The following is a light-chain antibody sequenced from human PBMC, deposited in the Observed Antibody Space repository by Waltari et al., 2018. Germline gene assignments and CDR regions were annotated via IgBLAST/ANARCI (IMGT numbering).Light chain of an antibody. V-gene: IGKV2-29*02. Sequence: DVVMTQTPLSLSVTPGQPASISCKSSPSLIHSDGETYLYWYLQRTGQSQHLLIYEVSKRFSGAPDRFSGSGSETDFTLRISRVEPEDVGTYYCMQVKDLPYTFGQGTKLEIK. CDR3: MQVKDLPYT. CDR1: PSLIHSDGETY. J-gene: IGKJ2*01. CDR2: EVS.